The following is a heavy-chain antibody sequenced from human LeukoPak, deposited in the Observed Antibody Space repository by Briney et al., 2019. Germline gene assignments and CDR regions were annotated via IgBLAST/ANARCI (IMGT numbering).Heavy chain of an antibody. CDR2: ISAYNGNT. Sequence: ASVKVSCKASGYTFTSYGISWVRQAPGQGLEWMGWISAYNGNTNYAQKLQGRVTITTDTSTSTAYMELRSLRSDDTAVYYCARDGYSAIGNNYYYYGMDVWGQGTTVTVSS. V-gene: IGHV1-18*01. CDR3: ARDGYSAIGNNYYYYGMDV. D-gene: IGHD2-2*01. J-gene: IGHJ6*02. CDR1: GYTFTSYG.